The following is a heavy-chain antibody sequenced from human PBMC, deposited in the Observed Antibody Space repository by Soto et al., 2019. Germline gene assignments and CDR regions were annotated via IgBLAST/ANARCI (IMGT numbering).Heavy chain of an antibody. J-gene: IGHJ6*04. D-gene: IGHD3-9*01. CDR2: ISSNGGST. CDR3: ARDYDRSV. V-gene: IGHV3-64*01. Sequence: EVQLVESGGGLVQPGGSLRLSCAASGFTFSSYAMHWVRQAPGKGLEYVSAISSNGGSTYYANSVKGRFTISRDNSKNTLYLQMGSLRAEDMAVYYCARDYDRSVWGKGTTVTVSS. CDR1: GFTFSSYA.